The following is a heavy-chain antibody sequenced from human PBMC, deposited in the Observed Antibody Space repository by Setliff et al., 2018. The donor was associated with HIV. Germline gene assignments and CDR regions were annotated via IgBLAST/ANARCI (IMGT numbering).Heavy chain of an antibody. CDR1: GFSLSDYY. V-gene: IGHV3-72*01. CDR2: TRNRANNYIT. CDR3: VRAAAGLDV. J-gene: IGHJ4*02. Sequence: GGSLSLSCAVSGFSLSDYYMDWVRQAPGKGLEWVGRTRNRANNYITDYATSVQGRFTISRDYSKDSLFLQMDNLETEDTAVYYCVRAAAGLDVWSQGIRVTVSS.